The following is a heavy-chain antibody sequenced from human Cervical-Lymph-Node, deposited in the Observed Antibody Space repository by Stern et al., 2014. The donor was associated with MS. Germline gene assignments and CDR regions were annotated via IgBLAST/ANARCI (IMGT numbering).Heavy chain of an antibody. J-gene: IGHJ4*02. CDR3: AKRWLQYYFDY. Sequence: EVHLVESGGNLVQPGGSLRLSCAASGFTFSGYAMTWVRQAPGRGLEWVSGISGRGCSTYYADSVKGRFTISRDNSKNTLYLQMNSLRAEDTAVYYCAKRWLQYYFDYWGQGTLVTVSS. CDR1: GFTFSGYA. CDR2: ISGRGCST. D-gene: IGHD5-24*01. V-gene: IGHV3-23*04.